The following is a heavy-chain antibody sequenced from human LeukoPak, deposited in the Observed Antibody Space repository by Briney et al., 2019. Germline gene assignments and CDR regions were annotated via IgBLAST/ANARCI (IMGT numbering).Heavy chain of an antibody. CDR3: AKDHIRQYTSSYYFDY. CDR2: ISYDGSNK. CDR1: GFTFSTYG. D-gene: IGHD6-6*01. V-gene: IGHV3-30*18. Sequence: GGSLRLSCAASGFTFSTYGMHWVRQAPGKGLEWVALISYDGSNKYYADSVKGRFTISRDNSKNTLYLQMNSLRAEDTAMYYCAKDHIRQYTSSYYFDYWGQGTLVTVSS. J-gene: IGHJ4*02.